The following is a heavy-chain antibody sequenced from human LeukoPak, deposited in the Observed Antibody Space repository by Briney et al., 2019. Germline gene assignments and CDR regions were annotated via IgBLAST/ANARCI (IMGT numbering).Heavy chain of an antibody. CDR2: ISGSGGST. V-gene: IGHV3-23*01. J-gene: IGHJ3*02. Sequence: GGSLRLSCAASGFTFSSYAMSWVRQAPGKGLEWVSAISGSGGSTYYADSVKGRFTISRDNSKNTLYLQMNSPRAEDTAVYYCAKEVVYYDSSGNDAFDIWGQGTMVTVSS. CDR1: GFTFSSYA. CDR3: AKEVVYYDSSGNDAFDI. D-gene: IGHD3-22*01.